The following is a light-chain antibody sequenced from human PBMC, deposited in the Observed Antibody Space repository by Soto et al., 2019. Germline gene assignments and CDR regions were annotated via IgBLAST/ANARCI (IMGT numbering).Light chain of an antibody. CDR1: NSDIGSYNL. Sequence: QSVLTQPASVSGSPGQSITISCTATNSDIGSYNLVSWYQQHPDKAPKLMIYDDTKRPSGVSDRFSGSRSGNTASLTISGLQAEDEADYYCCSYATMTTVVVFGGGTKLTVL. V-gene: IGLV2-23*02. J-gene: IGLJ2*01. CDR2: DDT. CDR3: CSYATMTTVVV.